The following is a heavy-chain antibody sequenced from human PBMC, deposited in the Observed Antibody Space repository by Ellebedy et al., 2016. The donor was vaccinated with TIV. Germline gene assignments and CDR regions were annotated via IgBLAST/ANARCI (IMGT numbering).Heavy chain of an antibody. V-gene: IGHV3-15*01. D-gene: IGHD2-8*01. CDR2: IKSKTDGGTT. Sequence: GESLKISXAASGFTFSNAWMSWVRQAPGKGLEWVGRIKSKTDGGTTDYAAPVKGRFTISRDDSKNTLYLQMNSLKTEDTAVYYCTTDIVLMVYADYWGQGTLVTVSS. J-gene: IGHJ4*02. CDR3: TTDIVLMVYADY. CDR1: GFTFSNAW.